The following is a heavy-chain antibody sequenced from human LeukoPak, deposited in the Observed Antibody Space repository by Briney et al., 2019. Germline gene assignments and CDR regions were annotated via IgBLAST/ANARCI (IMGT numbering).Heavy chain of an antibody. D-gene: IGHD3-10*01. Sequence: PSETLSLTCTVSGGSISSNTYYWGWSRQPPGKGLEWIGSIYYSGSTYYNPSLKSRVTISVDTSKNQFSLKLSSVTAADTAVYYCASVDRRGDYFDYWGQGTLVTVSS. V-gene: IGHV4-39*07. J-gene: IGHJ4*02. CDR2: IYYSGST. CDR1: GGSISSNTYY. CDR3: ASVDRRGDYFDY.